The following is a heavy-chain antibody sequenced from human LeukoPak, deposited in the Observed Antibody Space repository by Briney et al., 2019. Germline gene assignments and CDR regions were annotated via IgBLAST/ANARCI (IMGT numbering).Heavy chain of an antibody. D-gene: IGHD3-22*01. V-gene: IGHV3-23*01. CDR1: GIALSNYG. J-gene: IGHJ4*02. CDR2: ISDSGGRT. Sequence: GGSLRLSCAVSGIALSNYGMSWVRQAPGKGLEWVAGISDSGGRTNYADSVKGRFTISRDNPKNTLYLQMNSLRAEDTAVYFCAKRGVVIRVILVGFHKEAYYFDSWGQGALVTVSS. CDR3: AKRGVVIRVILVGFHKEAYYFDS.